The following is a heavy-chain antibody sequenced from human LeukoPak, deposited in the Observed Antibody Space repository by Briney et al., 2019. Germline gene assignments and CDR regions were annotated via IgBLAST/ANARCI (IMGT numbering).Heavy chain of an antibody. D-gene: IGHD3-3*01. V-gene: IGHV4-34*01. CDR1: GGSFSGYY. Sequence: SETLSLTCAVYGGSFSGYYWSWIRQPPGKGLEWIGEINHSGSTNYNPSLKSRVTISVDTSKNQFSLKLSSVTAADTAVYYCARGLFWSGYSRPHYFDYWGQGTLVTVSS. J-gene: IGHJ4*02. CDR3: ARGLFWSGYSRPHYFDY. CDR2: INHSGST.